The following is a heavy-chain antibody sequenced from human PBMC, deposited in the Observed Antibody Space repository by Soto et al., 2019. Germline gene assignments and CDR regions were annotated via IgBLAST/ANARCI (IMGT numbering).Heavy chain of an antibody. V-gene: IGHV1-58*02. CDR2: IVVGSGNT. CDR1: GFTFTSSA. D-gene: IGHD3-22*01. CDR3: ARYPYYYDSSGQGFDY. J-gene: IGHJ4*02. Sequence: SVKVSCKASGFTFTSSAMQWVRQARGQRLEWIGWIVVGSGNTNYAQKFQERVTITRDMSTSTAYMELSSLGSEDTAVYYCARYPYYYDSSGQGFDYWGQGTLVTVSS.